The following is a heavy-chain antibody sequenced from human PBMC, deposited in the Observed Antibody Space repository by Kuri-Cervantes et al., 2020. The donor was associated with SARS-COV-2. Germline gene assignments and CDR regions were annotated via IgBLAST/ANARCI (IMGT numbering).Heavy chain of an antibody. V-gene: IGHV4-34*01. J-gene: IGHJ3*02. D-gene: IGHD2-2*02. CDR1: GGSFSGSY. CDR2: INHSGST. CDR3: ARQGVVVPAAIGDAFDI. Sequence: SQNLSLTCAVHGGSFSGSYWSWIRQPPGKGLEWIGEINHSGSTYYNPSLKSRVTISVDTSKNQFSLKLSSVTAADTAVYYCARQGVVVPAAIGDAFDIWGQGTMVTVSS.